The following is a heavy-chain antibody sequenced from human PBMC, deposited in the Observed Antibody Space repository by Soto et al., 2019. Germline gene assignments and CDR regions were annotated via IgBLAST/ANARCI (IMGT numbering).Heavy chain of an antibody. CDR2: ISGSDGKT. CDR3: ARWSYLDY. D-gene: IGHD3-3*01. V-gene: IGHV3-23*01. J-gene: IGHJ4*02. CDR1: GFSFGSHA. Sequence: GGSLRLSCAASGFSFGSHALSWVRQAPGKGLEWVSTISGSDGKTFCADSVKGRFSISRDTSQNTLYLQMNSLRADDTAIYYCARWSYLDYWGQGTRVTVSS.